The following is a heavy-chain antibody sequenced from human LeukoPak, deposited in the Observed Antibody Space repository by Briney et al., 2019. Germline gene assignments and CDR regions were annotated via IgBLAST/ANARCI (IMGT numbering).Heavy chain of an antibody. CDR3: AKQLVREVKEIDY. CDR1: GFTFSSYS. J-gene: IGHJ4*02. Sequence: GGSLRLSCAASGFTFSSYSMNWVRQAPGEGLEWVSYISSSSSTIYYADSVKGRFTISRDNAKNSLYLQMNSLRAEDTAVYYCAKQLVREVKEIDYWGQGTLVTVSS. D-gene: IGHD1-1*01. V-gene: IGHV3-48*01. CDR2: ISSSSSTI.